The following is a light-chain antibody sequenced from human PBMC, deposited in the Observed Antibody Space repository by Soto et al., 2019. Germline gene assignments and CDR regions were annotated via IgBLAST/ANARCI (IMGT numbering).Light chain of an antibody. CDR2: AAS. CDR3: QQSYNTTWT. V-gene: IGKV1-39*01. J-gene: IGKJ1*01. CDR1: QGISTY. Sequence: DIQMTQSPSSLSASVGDRVTITCRASQGISTYLNWYQQKPGKAPKLLIYAASSLQSGVPSRFSGSGSETDFTLTISSLQPDDLATYSCQQSYNTTWTFGQGNKLEIK.